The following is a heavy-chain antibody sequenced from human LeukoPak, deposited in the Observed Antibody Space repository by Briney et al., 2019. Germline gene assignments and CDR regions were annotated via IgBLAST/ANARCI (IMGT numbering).Heavy chain of an antibody. D-gene: IGHD1-26*01. CDR2: ISTSGST. J-gene: IGHJ4*02. CDR3: AREATIVGATII. V-gene: IGHV4-4*07. Sequence: PETLSLTCTVSGGSVSTYYWSWIRQSAGKGLEWIGHISTSGSTTYNPSLKSRVTMSVDTSKNQFSLKLSSVTAADTAVYYCAREATIVGATIIWGQGTLVTVSS. CDR1: GGSVSTYY.